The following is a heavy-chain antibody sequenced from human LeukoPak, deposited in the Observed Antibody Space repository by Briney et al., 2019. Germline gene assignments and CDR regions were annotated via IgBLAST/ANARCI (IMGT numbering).Heavy chain of an antibody. Sequence: PGGSLRLSCAASGFTFSSYSMNWVRQAPGKGLEWVSGISGSDGSTYYADSVKGRFTISRDNSKNTLFLQMNSLRAEDTAVYYCAKTLFRTPMVRGIDYWGQGTLVTVSS. J-gene: IGHJ4*02. CDR3: AKTLFRTPMVRGIDY. CDR1: GFTFSSYS. V-gene: IGHV3-23*01. D-gene: IGHD3-10*01. CDR2: ISGSDGST.